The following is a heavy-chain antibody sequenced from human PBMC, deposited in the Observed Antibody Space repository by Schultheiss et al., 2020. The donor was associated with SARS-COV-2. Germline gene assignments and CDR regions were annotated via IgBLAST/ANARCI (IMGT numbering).Heavy chain of an antibody. Sequence: SETLSLTCTVSGGSISSYYWSWIRQPAGKGLEWIGEISHGGSTNYNPSLKSRLTISVDTSKNQFSLKLSSVTAADTAVYYCARGAAMDYWGQGTLVTVSS. CDR3: ARGAAMDY. J-gene: IGHJ4*02. CDR1: GGSISSYY. CDR2: ISHGGST. V-gene: IGHV4-34*01. D-gene: IGHD5-18*01.